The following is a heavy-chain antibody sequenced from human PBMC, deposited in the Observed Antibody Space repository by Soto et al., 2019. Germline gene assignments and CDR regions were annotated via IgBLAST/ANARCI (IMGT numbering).Heavy chain of an antibody. Sequence: QVQLQESGPGLVKPSGTLSLTCAVSSGSISSSNWWSWVRQPPXKGLEWIGEIYHSGSTNYNPSLKSRVTISVDKSKNQFSXKXSSVTAADTAVYXXXXXQXLXAXTEYWYFDLWGRGTLVTVSS. CDR1: SGSISSSNW. CDR2: IYHSGST. V-gene: IGHV4-4*02. J-gene: IGHJ2*01. CDR3: XXXQXLXAXTEYWYFDL.